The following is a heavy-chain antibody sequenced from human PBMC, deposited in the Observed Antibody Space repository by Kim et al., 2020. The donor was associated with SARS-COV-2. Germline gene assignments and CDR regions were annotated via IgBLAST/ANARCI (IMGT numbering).Heavy chain of an antibody. CDR1: GFTFSDSY. D-gene: IGHD2-21*02. V-gene: IGHV3-11*01. Sequence: GGSLRLSCAASGFTFSDSYMSWIRQAPGKGLERISYISGRGGTINYADSVKGRFTMSWDNAKNSLLLQMNSLRVEDTAVYYCARDDPVTACDYWGQGALVTVSS. CDR2: ISGRGGTI. J-gene: IGHJ4*02. CDR3: ARDDPVTACDY.